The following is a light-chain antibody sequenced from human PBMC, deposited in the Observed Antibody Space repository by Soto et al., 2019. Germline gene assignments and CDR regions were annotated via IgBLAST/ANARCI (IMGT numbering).Light chain of an antibody. CDR1: TSNIVAGFD. CDR2: TNT. J-gene: IGLJ1*01. V-gene: IGLV1-40*01. CDR3: QSYDSGLSVYV. Sequence: QSVLTQPPSVSGAPGQRVIISCTGSTSNIVAGFDVHWYQQLPGTVPKLLIYTNTNRPSGVPGRFSGSKSGTSASLVIAGLQAEDEADYYCQSYDSGLSVYVFGTGTKLTVL.